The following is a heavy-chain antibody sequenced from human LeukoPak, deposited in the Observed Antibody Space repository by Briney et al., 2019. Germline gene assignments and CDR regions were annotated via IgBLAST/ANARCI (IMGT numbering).Heavy chain of an antibody. V-gene: IGHV3-48*04. D-gene: IGHD2-15*01. CDR1: GFTFSNAW. Sequence: GGSLRLSCAASGFTFSNAWMSGVRQAPGKGPEWVSYISSTTNIRYYADSVKGRFTISRDNAKNSLYLQMHSLRAEDTALYYCTRDVGFRFDPWGQGTLVTVSS. CDR3: TRDVGFRFDP. J-gene: IGHJ5*02. CDR2: ISSTTNIR.